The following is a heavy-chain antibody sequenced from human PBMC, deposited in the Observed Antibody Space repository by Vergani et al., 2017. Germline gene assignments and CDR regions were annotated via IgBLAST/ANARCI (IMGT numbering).Heavy chain of an antibody. CDR3: ARDITFYGMDV. CDR1: GYTFTYRY. V-gene: IGHV1-69*18. J-gene: IGHJ6*02. Sequence: QMQLVQSGAEVKKTGSSVKVSCKASGYTFTYRYLHWVRQAPGQGLEWMGRIIPIFGTANYAQKFQGRVTITADESTSTAYMELSSLRSEDTAVYYCARDITFYGMDVWGQGTTVTVSS. D-gene: IGHD3-10*01. CDR2: IIPIFGTA.